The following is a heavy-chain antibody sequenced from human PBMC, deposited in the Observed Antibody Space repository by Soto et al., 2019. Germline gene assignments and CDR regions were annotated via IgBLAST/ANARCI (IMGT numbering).Heavy chain of an antibody. CDR1: GFTFSSYG. J-gene: IGHJ4*02. CDR2: ISYDGSNK. D-gene: IGHD5-18*01. CDR3: AKRMGGYSYGLDY. Sequence: GGSLRLSCAASGFTFSSYGMHWVRQAPGKGLEWVAVISYDGSNKYYADSVKGRFTIPRDNSKNTLYLQMNSLRAEDTAVYYCAKRMGGYSYGLDYWGQGTLVTVSS. V-gene: IGHV3-30*18.